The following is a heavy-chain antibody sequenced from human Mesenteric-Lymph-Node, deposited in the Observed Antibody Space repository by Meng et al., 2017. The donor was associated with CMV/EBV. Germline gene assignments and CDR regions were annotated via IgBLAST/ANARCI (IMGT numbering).Heavy chain of an antibody. Sequence: WMHWGRQAPGKGLVWVSRINSDGSSTSYADSVVGRFTISRDNAKNTLYLQMNSLRAEDTAVYYCARDKGKKGRYYYDSSGSSGFDFWDQGTLVTVSS. CDR2: INSDGSST. D-gene: IGHD3-22*01. V-gene: IGHV3-74*01. J-gene: IGHJ4*02. CDR1: W. CDR3: ARDKGKKGRYYYDSSGSSGFDF.